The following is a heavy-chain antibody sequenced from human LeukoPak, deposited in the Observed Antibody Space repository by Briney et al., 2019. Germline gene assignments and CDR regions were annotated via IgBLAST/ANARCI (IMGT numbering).Heavy chain of an antibody. CDR3: ARDAYSSSWPCFWFDP. D-gene: IGHD6-13*01. CDR2: IKQDGREK. CDR1: GFTFSSYW. Sequence: GGSLRLSCAASGFTFSSYWMSWVRQAPGKGLEWVANIKQDGREKYYVDSVKGRFTISRDNAKNSLYLQMNSLRAEDTAVYYCARDAYSSSWPCFWFDPWGQGTLFTSSS. V-gene: IGHV3-7*01. J-gene: IGHJ5*02.